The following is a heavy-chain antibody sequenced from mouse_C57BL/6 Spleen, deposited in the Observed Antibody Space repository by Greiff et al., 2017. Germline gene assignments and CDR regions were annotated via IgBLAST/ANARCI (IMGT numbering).Heavy chain of an antibody. V-gene: IGHV1-55*01. CDR1: GYTFTSYW. Sequence: VQLQQPGAELVKPGASVKMSCKASGYTFTSYWITWVKQRPGQGLEWIGDIYPGSGSTNYNEKFKSKATLTVDTSSSTAYMQLSSRTSEDSAVYYCARRGWDDYYAMDYWGQGTSVTVSS. D-gene: IGHD4-1*01. CDR2: IYPGSGST. CDR3: ARRGWDDYYAMDY. J-gene: IGHJ4*01.